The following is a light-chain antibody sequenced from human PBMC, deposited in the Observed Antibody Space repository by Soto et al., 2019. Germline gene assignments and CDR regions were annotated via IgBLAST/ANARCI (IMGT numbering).Light chain of an antibody. J-gene: IGLJ2*01. CDR2: SNN. CDR3: AAWDDSLNGPV. V-gene: IGLV1-44*01. Sequence: QSVLTQPPSASGTPGQRVTISCSGSSSNIGSYTVNWYQQLPGTAPKLLIYSNNQRPSEVPDRFSGSKSGTSASLAISGLQSEDETDYYCAAWDDSLNGPVFGGGTKLTVL. CDR1: SSNIGSYT.